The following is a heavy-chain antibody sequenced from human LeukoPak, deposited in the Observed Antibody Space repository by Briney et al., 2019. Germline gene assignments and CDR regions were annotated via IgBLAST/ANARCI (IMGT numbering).Heavy chain of an antibody. D-gene: IGHD3-22*01. CDR2: IKSKTDGGTT. CDR3: TTDRYYDSSGYYWDFDY. CDR1: GFTFSSYD. J-gene: IGHJ4*02. Sequence: GGSLRLSYAASGFTFSSYDMTWVRQAPGRGLEWVGRIKSKTDGGTTDYAAPVKGRFTISRDDSKNTLYLQMNSLKTEDTAVYYCTTDRYYDSSGYYWDFDYWGQGTLVTVSS. V-gene: IGHV3-15*01.